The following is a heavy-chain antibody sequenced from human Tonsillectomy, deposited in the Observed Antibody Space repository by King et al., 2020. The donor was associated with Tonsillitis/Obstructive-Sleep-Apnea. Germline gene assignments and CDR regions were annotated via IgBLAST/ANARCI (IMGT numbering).Heavy chain of an antibody. D-gene: IGHD6-25*01. CDR2: IQVGGSIK. CDR3: AKEQAAWDAFDI. V-gene: IGHV3-30*18. CDR1: GFTFSSFG. Sequence: GQLVQSGGGVVQPGRSLRLSCAASGFTFSSFGMHLVRQAPGKGLEWGAVIQVGGSIKDSADSVKGGFTISRDNSKNTLYLQMKSLRAEDTAIYSCAKEQAAWDAFDIWGQGTMVTVSS. J-gene: IGHJ3*02.